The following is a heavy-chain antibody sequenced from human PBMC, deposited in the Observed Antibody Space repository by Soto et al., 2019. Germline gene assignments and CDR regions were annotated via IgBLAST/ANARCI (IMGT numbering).Heavy chain of an antibody. D-gene: IGHD1-26*01. CDR3: ATERWEDAFDI. CDR2: INPNSGGT. CDR1: GYAFTGYY. J-gene: IGHJ3*02. V-gene: IGHV1-2*04. Sequence: ASVKVSCKASGYAFTGYYMHWVRQAPGQGLEWMGWINPNSGGTNYAQKFQGWVTMTRDTSISTAYMELSSLRSEDTAVYYCATERWEDAFDIWGQGTVXXVSS.